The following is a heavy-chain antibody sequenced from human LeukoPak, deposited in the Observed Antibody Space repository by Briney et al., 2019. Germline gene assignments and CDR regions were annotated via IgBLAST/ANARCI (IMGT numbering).Heavy chain of an antibody. CDR3: ARGTGMVVIAHFDY. Sequence: SQTLSLTCTVSGGSISSGSYYWSWIRQPAGKGLEWIGRIYTSGSTNYNPSLKSRVTISVDTSKNQFSLKLSSVTAADTAVYYCARGTGMVVIAHFDYWGQGTLVTVSS. D-gene: IGHD2-21*01. V-gene: IGHV4-61*02. CDR1: GGSISSGSYY. J-gene: IGHJ4*02. CDR2: IYTSGST.